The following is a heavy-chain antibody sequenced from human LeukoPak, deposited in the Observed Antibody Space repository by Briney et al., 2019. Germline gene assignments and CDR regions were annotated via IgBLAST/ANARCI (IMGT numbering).Heavy chain of an antibody. CDR2: ISSGSEK. J-gene: IGHJ4*02. D-gene: IGHD3-3*01. V-gene: IGHV3-30*04. CDR1: GFTFSIFP. Sequence: HSGGSLRLSCEASGFTFSIFPMHWVRQAPGKGLEWVALISSGSEKYYADSVKRRFTISRDNSNNMLYLQMSSLRADDTAVYYCARDLELSAVYYFDSWGQGTLVIVSS. CDR3: ARDLELSAVYYFDS.